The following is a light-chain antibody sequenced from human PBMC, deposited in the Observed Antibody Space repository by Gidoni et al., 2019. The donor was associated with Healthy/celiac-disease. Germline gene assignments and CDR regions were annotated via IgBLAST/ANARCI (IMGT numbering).Light chain of an antibody. CDR3: QQASSFPLT. V-gene: IGKV1-12*01. Sequence: DIHMTQSPPSVSASVGDRVTITCRASQGISSCLAWYQQKPGTAPKLLIYAASSWQSGVPSRLSGSGSGTDFTLTISSLQPEDFATYYCQQASSFPLTFXGXTKVEIK. CDR2: AAS. CDR1: QGISSC. J-gene: IGKJ4*01.